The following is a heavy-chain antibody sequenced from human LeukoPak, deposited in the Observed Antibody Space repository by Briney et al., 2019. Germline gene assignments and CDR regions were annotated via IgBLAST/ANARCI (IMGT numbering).Heavy chain of an antibody. J-gene: IGHJ4*02. Sequence: GGSLRLSCAASGFTFSSYSMNWVRQAPGKGLGWVSYISSSSTIYYADSVKGRFTISRDNAKHSLYLQMNSLRAEDTAVYYCAGEGTLLNDYWGQGTLVTVSS. V-gene: IGHV3-48*01. D-gene: IGHD1-1*01. CDR2: ISSSSTI. CDR1: GFTFSSYS. CDR3: AGEGTLLNDY.